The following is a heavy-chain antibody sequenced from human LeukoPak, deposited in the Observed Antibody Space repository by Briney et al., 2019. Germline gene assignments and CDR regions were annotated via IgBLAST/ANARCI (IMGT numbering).Heavy chain of an antibody. D-gene: IGHD6-19*01. CDR1: GFTFSSYA. CDR3: AKYPGRLVPHLFDY. J-gene: IGHJ4*02. V-gene: IGHV3-23*01. Sequence: GGSLRLSCAASGFTFSSYAMSGVRQAPGKGVAWVSAISGSGGSTYYADSVKGRFTISSDNTKNTLYLQMNSLRAENTAVYYCAKYPGRLVPHLFDYWGQGTLVTVSS. CDR2: ISGSGGST.